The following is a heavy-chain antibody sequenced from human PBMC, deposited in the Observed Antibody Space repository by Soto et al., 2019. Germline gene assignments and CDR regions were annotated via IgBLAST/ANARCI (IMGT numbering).Heavy chain of an antibody. Sequence: QVQLMQSGAEVKKPGASVKVSCKASGDTFTDYYIHWVRQAPGQGLEWMGTVNPSGGHTTYAQHFLGRVPXTWXXSXRTLYRELTSLTSDDTAIYYCARGGHVVVVTAALDYWGQGTLVTVSS. CDR2: VNPSGGHT. J-gene: IGHJ4*02. V-gene: IGHV1-46*01. CDR1: GDTFTDYY. CDR3: ARGGHVVVVTAALDY. D-gene: IGHD2-21*02.